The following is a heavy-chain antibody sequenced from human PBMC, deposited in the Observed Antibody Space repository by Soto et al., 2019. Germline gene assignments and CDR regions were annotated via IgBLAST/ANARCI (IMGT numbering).Heavy chain of an antibody. CDR1: GYTFTGYY. V-gene: IGHV1-2*02. Sequence: WASVKVSCKASGYTFTGYYMHWVRQAPGQGLEWMGWINPNSGGTNYAQKFQGRVTMTRDTSISTAYMELSRLRSDDTAVYYCASAIAARLKDPMRLTNWFDPWGQGTLVTVSS. J-gene: IGHJ5*02. CDR2: INPNSGGT. CDR3: ASAIAARLKDPMRLTNWFDP. D-gene: IGHD6-6*01.